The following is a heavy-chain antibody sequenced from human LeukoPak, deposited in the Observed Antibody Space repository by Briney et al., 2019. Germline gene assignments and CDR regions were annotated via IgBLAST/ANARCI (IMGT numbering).Heavy chain of an antibody. Sequence: GSVKVSFKASVYTFTSYDINGVRQATGQGLDGMGWMNPNSGNTDYAQNFQGRVTTTTNTSISTAYIELSSLRSEDSAVYYCERGQGQYCSGGSCYANWFDPWGEGNLVTVSS. CDR3: ERGQGQYCSGGSCYANWFDP. CDR2: MNPNSGNT. D-gene: IGHD2-15*01. V-gene: IGHV1-8*03. J-gene: IGHJ5*02. CDR1: VYTFTSYD.